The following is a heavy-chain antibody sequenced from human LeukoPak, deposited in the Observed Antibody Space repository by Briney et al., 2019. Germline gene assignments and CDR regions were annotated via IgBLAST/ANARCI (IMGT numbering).Heavy chain of an antibody. Sequence: GSSVKVSCKASGYTFTSYGISWVRQAPGQGLEWMGWISAYNGNTNYAQKLQGRVTMTTDTSTSTAYMELRSLRSDDTAVYYCARDGTRYFDWLLYMCNWFDPWGQGTLVTVSS. CDR3: ARDGTRYFDWLLYMCNWFDP. V-gene: IGHV1-18*01. J-gene: IGHJ5*02. D-gene: IGHD3-9*01. CDR2: ISAYNGNT. CDR1: GYTFTSYG.